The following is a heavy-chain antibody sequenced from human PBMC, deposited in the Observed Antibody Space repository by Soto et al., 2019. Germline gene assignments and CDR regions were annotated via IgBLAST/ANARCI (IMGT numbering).Heavy chain of an antibody. CDR2: IIPILGIA. CDR3: ARGAKHTMVHWYFDL. CDR1: GGTFSSYT. D-gene: IGHD3-10*01. V-gene: IGHV1-69*02. J-gene: IGHJ2*01. Sequence: QVQLVQSGAEVKKPGSSVKVSCKASGGTFSSYTISWVRQAPGQGLEWMGRIIPILGIANYAQKFQGRVTITADKSTSTAYMELSSLRSEDTAVYYCARGAKHTMVHWYFDLWGRGTLVTVSS.